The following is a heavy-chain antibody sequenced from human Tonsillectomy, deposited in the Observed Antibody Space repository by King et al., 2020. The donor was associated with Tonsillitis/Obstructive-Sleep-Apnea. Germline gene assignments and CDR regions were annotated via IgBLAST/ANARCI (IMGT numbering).Heavy chain of an antibody. CDR1: GYTFTSYY. Sequence: QVQLVESGAEVKKPGASVKVSCKASGYTFTSYYMHWVRQAPGQGLEWMGIINPSGGSTSYAQKFQGRITMTRDTSTSTVYMELSSLRSEDTAVYYWARGGTYYYGSGSYYPFDYWGQGTLVTVSS. CDR2: INPSGGST. V-gene: IGHV1-46*01. CDR3: ARGGTYYYGSGSYYPFDY. J-gene: IGHJ4*02. D-gene: IGHD3-10*01.